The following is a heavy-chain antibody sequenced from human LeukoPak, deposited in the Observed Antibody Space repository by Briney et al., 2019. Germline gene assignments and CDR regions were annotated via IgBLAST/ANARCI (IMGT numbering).Heavy chain of an antibody. J-gene: IGHJ4*02. CDR2: ITASSTAI. CDR3: ARGLDNYGSGSSD. Sequence: GGSLRLSCAASGFTFNTYTMNWVRQAPGKGLEWVSSITASSTAIYYADSVKGRFTTSRDNAKNSLYLQMNSLRAEDTAVYYCARGLDNYGSGSSDWGQGTLVTVSS. D-gene: IGHD3-10*01. V-gene: IGHV3-21*01. CDR1: GFTFNTYT.